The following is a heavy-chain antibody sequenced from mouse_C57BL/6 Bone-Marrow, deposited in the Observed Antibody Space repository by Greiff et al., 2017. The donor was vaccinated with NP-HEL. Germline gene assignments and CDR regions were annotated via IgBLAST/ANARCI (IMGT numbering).Heavy chain of an antibody. D-gene: IGHD1-1*01. Sequence: QVQLQQPGTELVKPGASVKLSCKASGYTFTSYWMHWVKQRPGQGLEWIGNINPSNGGTNYTEKFKSKATLTVDKSSSTAYMQLSSLTSEDSAVYYCARGSYGSSYAWFAYWGQGTLVTVSA. CDR2: INPSNGGT. CDR1: GYTFTSYW. V-gene: IGHV1-53*01. J-gene: IGHJ3*01. CDR3: ARGSYGSSYAWFAY.